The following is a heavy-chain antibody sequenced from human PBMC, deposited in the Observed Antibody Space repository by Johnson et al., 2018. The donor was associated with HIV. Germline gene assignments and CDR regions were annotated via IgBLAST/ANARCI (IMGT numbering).Heavy chain of an antibody. D-gene: IGHD2-15*01. CDR2: ISYDGSNK. CDR3: ARVLIVVVVAAEIDAFDI. J-gene: IGHJ3*02. Sequence: QVQLVESGRGVVQPGRSLRLSCAASGFTFSSYAMHWVRQAPGKGLEWVAVISYDGSNKYYADSVKGRFTISRDNAKNSLYLQMNSLRAEDTALYYCARVLIVVVVAAEIDAFDIWGQGTMVTVSS. V-gene: IGHV3-30-3*01. CDR1: GFTFSSYA.